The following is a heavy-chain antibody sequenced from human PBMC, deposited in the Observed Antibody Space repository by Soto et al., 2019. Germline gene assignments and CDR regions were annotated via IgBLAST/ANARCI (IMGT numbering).Heavy chain of an antibody. J-gene: IGHJ4*02. CDR3: ARADYSNYVFDY. CDR1: GGSISSGDYY. V-gene: IGHV4-30-4*01. CDR2: IYYSGST. Sequence: PSETLSLTCTVSGGSISSGDYYWSWIRQPPGKGLEWIGYIYYSGSTYYNPSLKSRVTISVDTSKKQFSLKLSSVTAADTAVYYCARADYSNYVFDYWGQGTLVTVSS. D-gene: IGHD4-4*01.